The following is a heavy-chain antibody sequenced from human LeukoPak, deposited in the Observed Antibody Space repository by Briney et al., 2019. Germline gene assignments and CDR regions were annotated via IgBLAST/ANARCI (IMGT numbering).Heavy chain of an antibody. V-gene: IGHV3-21*01. D-gene: IGHD5-12*01. CDR1: GFTFSTYA. J-gene: IGHJ6*03. CDR3: AREVSGYDALRWYYYYYMDV. CDR2: ISISSNYI. Sequence: GGSLRLSCAASGFTFSTYAMTWVRQAPGKGLEWVSSISISSNYIYYPDSLKGRFTISRDSAKNSLHLQMNSLRAEDTAVYYCAREVSGYDALRWYYYYYMDVWGKGTTVTVSS.